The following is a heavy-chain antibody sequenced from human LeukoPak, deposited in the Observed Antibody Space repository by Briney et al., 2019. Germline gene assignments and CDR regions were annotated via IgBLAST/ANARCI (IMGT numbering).Heavy chain of an antibody. J-gene: IGHJ5*02. CDR2: IYTSGST. V-gene: IGHV4-61*02. D-gene: IGHD6-19*01. CDR1: GGSIRSGSYY. CDR3: ARASGWYFFDP. Sequence: PSETLSLTCTVSGGSIRSGSYYWSWIRQPAGKGLEWIGRIYTSGSTNYNPSLKSRVAISVDTSKNQCSLNLSSVTASDTAGYYCARASGWYFFDPWGQGTLVTVSS.